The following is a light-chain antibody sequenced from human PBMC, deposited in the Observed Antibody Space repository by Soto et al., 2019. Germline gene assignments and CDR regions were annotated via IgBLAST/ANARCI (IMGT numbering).Light chain of an antibody. CDR2: GNS. CDR3: QYYDSSLSWFAV. Sequence: QSVLTQPPSVSGAPGQRVTISCTGSSSNIGAGYDVHWYQQLPGTAPKLLIYGNSNRPSGVPDRFSGSKSGTSASLAITGLQAEDEADYYCQYYDSSLSWFAVFGTGTKLTVL. CDR1: SSNIGAGYD. J-gene: IGLJ1*01. V-gene: IGLV1-40*01.